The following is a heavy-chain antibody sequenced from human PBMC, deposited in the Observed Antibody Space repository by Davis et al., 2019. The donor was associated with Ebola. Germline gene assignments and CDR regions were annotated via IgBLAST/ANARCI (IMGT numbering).Heavy chain of an antibody. CDR3: ARVSGYFDWHFDY. J-gene: IGHJ4*02. D-gene: IGHD3-9*01. CDR2: ISGSGGST. Sequence: PGGSLRLSCAASGFTFSSYAMSWVRQAPGKGLEWVSAISGSGGSTYYADSVKGRFTISRDNSKNTLYLQMNSLRAEDTAVYYCARVSGYFDWHFDYWGQGTLVTVSS. CDR1: GFTFSSYA. V-gene: IGHV3-23*01.